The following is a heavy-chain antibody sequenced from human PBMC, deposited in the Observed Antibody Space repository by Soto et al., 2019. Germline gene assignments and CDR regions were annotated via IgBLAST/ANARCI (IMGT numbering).Heavy chain of an antibody. CDR3: ARGRGCRAHYFYGLDV. J-gene: IGHJ6*02. V-gene: IGHV3-72*01. Sequence: GGSLRLSCAASGFTFSDHYMDWVRQAPGKGLEWVGRCRIKSKSYTTEYAASVKGRFTISRDDSKNSLYLQMNSLKTEVTAVYYCARGRGCRAHYFYGLDVWGPGTMVTVSS. CDR2: CRIKSKSYTT. D-gene: IGHD2-15*01. CDR1: GFTFSDHY.